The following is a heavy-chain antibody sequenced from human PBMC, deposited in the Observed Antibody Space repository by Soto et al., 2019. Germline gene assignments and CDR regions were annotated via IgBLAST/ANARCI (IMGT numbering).Heavy chain of an antibody. V-gene: IGHV3-23*01. CDR1: GFTFSSSA. CDR2: VTGNGGAT. Sequence: GESLKISCAASGFTFSSSAMSWVRQAPGKGLEWVSIVTGNGGATNYADSVKGRFTISRDNAKNSLYLQVSSLRVEDTAVYYCARARGWNVVIIPGAGDVWGKGTTVTVSS. D-gene: IGHD1-1*01. CDR3: ARARGWNVVIIPGAGDV. J-gene: IGHJ6*04.